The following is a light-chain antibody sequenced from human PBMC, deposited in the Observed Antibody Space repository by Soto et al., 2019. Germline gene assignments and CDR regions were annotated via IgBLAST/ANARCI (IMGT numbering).Light chain of an antibody. CDR3: MQALQTPPA. CDR1: QSLVHSNGYNY. CDR2: KGS. J-gene: IGKJ5*01. Sequence: DVVMTQSPLSLPVTLGQPASISCSSSQSLVHSNGYNYLDWYLQKPGQSPQLLIYKGSNRASGVPDRFSGSGSGTDFTLKISRVEAEDVGVYYCMQALQTPPAFGQGTRLEIK. V-gene: IGKV2-28*01.